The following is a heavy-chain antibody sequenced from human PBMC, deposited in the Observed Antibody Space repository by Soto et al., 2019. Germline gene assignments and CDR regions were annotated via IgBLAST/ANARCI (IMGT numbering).Heavy chain of an antibody. CDR2: INPNSGGT. J-gene: IGHJ6*02. V-gene: IGHV1-2*02. Sequence: ASVKVSCKASGYTFTGYYMHWVRQAPGQGLEWMGWINPNSGGTNYAQKFQGRVTMTRDTSISTAYMELSRLRSDDTAVYHCAREGGATRRLGYYYGMDVWGQGTTVTVSS. CDR3: AREGGATRRLGYYYGMDV. D-gene: IGHD1-26*01. CDR1: GYTFTGYY.